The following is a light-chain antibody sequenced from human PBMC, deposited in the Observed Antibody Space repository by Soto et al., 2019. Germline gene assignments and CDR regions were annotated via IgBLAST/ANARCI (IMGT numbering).Light chain of an antibody. J-gene: IGLJ1*01. CDR1: SSDVGGYDY. CDR3: SSYSLSTAYL. V-gene: IGLV2-14*01. Sequence: QSVLTQPASVSGSPGQSITISCTGTSSDVGGYDYVAWYQLHPGKAPKLMLFEVSNRPSGVSYRFSGSKSGNTASLTISGLQAEDEADYFCSSYSLSTAYLFGTGTKVTVL. CDR2: EVS.